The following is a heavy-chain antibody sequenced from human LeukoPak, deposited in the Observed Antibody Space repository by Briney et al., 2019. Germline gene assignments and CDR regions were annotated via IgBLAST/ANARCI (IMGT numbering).Heavy chain of an antibody. J-gene: IGHJ4*02. D-gene: IGHD1-26*01. CDR1: GFSFSNYG. V-gene: IGHV3-30*02. CDR2: IRYDGTNK. CDR3: AKDLSPMVGAKIFDY. Sequence: PGGSLRLSCAASGFSFSNYGMHWVRQAPGKGPEWVVFIRYDGTNKYYADSVKGRFTISRDNSKNTLYLEMSSLRVEDTAVYSCAKDLSPMVGAKIFDYWGQGTLVTVSS.